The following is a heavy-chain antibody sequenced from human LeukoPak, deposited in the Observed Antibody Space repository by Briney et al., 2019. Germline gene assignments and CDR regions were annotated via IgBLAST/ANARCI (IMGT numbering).Heavy chain of an antibody. D-gene: IGHD3-3*01. CDR1: GFTFSSYW. CDR2: IDQDGSEK. J-gene: IGHJ4*02. Sequence: GGSLRLSCAASGFTFSSYWMSWVRQAPRKGLEWVANIDQDGSEKYYVDSVKGRFTISRDNAKNSLYLQMNTLRAEDTAVYYCARGWPVLRFLEWFLGGRGTLVTVSS. CDR3: ARGWPVLRFLEWFL. V-gene: IGHV3-7*01.